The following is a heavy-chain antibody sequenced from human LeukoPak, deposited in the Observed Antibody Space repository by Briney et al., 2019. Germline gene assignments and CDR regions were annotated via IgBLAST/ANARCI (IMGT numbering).Heavy chain of an antibody. J-gene: IGHJ5*01. CDR1: ASVFSRLT. Sequence: AGSLRLSCSAPASVFSRLTMNWSRQRPGKGLEWVSSISTSSNYIFYTDSVKGRFNISRDNTKNSLFLDMTRLRDEDTAVYYCASTVHGSTSDSEGYYPKWFDPWGQGTVVTVSS. V-gene: IGHV3-21*01. CDR3: ASTVHGSTSDSEGYYPKWFDP. CDR2: ISTSSNYI. D-gene: IGHD3-3*01.